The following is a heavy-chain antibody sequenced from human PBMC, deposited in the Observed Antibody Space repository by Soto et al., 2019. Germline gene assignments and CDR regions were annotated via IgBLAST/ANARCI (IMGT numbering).Heavy chain of an antibody. V-gene: IGHV1-3*01. J-gene: IGHJ6*03. CDR3: ARDPPSPLYYYYYYMDV. D-gene: IGHD2-2*01. CDR2: INAGNGNT. Sequence: ASVKVSCKASGYTFTSYAMHWVRQAPGQRLEWMGWINAGNGNTKYSQKFQGRVTITRDTSASTAYMELSSLRSEDTAVYYCARDPPSPLYYYYYYMDVWGKGTTVTVSS. CDR1: GYTFTSYA.